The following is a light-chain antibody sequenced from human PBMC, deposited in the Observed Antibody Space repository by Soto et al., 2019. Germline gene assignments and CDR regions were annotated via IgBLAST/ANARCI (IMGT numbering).Light chain of an antibody. CDR2: DVS. CDR3: SSYTSSSTYV. V-gene: IGLV2-18*02. Sequence: QSVLTQPPSVSGSPGQSVTISCTGTSSDVGSYNRVSWYQQPPGTAPKLMIYDVSNRPSGVPDRFSGSKSGNAASLTISGLQAEDEADYYCSSYTSSSTYVFGTGTKV. J-gene: IGLJ1*01. CDR1: SSDVGSYNR.